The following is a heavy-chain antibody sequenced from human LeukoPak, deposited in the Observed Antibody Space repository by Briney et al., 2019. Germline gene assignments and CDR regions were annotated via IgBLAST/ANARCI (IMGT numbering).Heavy chain of an antibody. D-gene: IGHD3-22*01. J-gene: IGHJ4*02. V-gene: IGHV5-51*01. CDR1: GYIFTSYW. CDR2: IYPGDSDT. Sequence: PGESLKISCKGSGYIFTSYWIGWVRQMPGKGLEWMGIIYPGDSDTRYSPSFQGQVTILADKSISTAYLQWSSLKASDTAMYYCARLKGYYDSSGSLFDYWGQGTLVTVSS. CDR3: ARLKGYYDSSGSLFDY.